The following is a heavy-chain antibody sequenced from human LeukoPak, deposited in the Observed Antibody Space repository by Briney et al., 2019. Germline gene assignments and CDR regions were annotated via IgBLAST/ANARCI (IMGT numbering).Heavy chain of an antibody. Sequence: HSGGSLRLSCAASGFTFSTYEMHWVRQAPGKGLEWISCISSGDSVIYYADSVKGRFTISRDNAKNSLYLQMDSLRVEDTAVYYCTSLGTWGQGTLVTVSS. CDR2: ISSGDSVI. V-gene: IGHV3-48*03. CDR1: GFTFSTYE. J-gene: IGHJ4*02. CDR3: TSLGT. D-gene: IGHD3-16*01.